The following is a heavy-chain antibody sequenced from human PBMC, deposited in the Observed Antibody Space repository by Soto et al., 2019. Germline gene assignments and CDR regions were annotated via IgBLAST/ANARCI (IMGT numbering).Heavy chain of an antibody. J-gene: IGHJ4*02. V-gene: IGHV1-3*01. CDR3: ARGPGGPDGPGDY. Sequence: PGQSLEWMGWINAGNGNTKYSQKFQGRVTITRDTSASTAYMELSSLRSEDTAVYYCARGPGGPDGPGDYWGQGTLVTVSS. CDR2: INAGNGNT. D-gene: IGHD2-15*01.